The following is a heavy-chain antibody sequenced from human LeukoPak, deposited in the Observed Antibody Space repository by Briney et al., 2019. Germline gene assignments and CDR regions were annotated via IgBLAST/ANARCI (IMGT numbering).Heavy chain of an antibody. V-gene: IGHV4-39*01. D-gene: IGHD4-11*01. CDR2: IYYSGST. CDR3: ARRTTVTIPFGY. CDR1: GGSISSSSYY. Sequence: SETLSLTCTVSGGSISSSSYYWGWIRQPPGEGLEWIGSIYYSGSTYYNPSLKSRVTTSVDTSKNQFSLKLSSVTAADTAVYYCARRTTVTIPFGYWGQGTLVTVSS. J-gene: IGHJ4*02.